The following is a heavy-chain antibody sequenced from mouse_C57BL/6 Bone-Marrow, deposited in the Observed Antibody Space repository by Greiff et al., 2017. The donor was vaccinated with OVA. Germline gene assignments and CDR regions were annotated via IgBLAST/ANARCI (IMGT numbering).Heavy chain of an antibody. CDR3: TTGYLYYFDY. J-gene: IGHJ2*01. CDR2: IDSENGDT. V-gene: IGHV14-4*01. Sequence: VQLQQSGAELVRPGASVKLSCTASGFNIKDDYMHWVKQRPEQGLEWIGWIDSENGDTEYASKFQGKATITADTSSNTAYLQLSSLTSEDTAVYYCTTGYLYYFDYWGQGTTLTVSS. D-gene: IGHD2-3*01. CDR1: GFNIKDDY.